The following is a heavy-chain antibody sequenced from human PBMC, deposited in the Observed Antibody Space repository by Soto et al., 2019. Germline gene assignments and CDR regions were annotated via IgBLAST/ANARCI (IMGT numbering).Heavy chain of an antibody. D-gene: IGHD5-18*01. V-gene: IGHV3-30-3*01. CDR1: GFTFSSYA. CDR3: ARDHGYSYGFDGMDV. J-gene: IGHJ6*02. Sequence: PGGSLRLSCAACGFTFSSYAMHWVRQAPGKGLEWVAVISYDGSNKYYADSVKGRFTISRDNSKNTLYLQMNSLRAEDTAVYYCARDHGYSYGFDGMDVWGQGTTVTVSS. CDR2: ISYDGSNK.